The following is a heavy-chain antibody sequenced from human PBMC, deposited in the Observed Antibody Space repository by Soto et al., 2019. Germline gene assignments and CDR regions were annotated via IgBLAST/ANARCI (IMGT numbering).Heavy chain of an antibody. J-gene: IGHJ5*02. CDR1: GGSFSGYY. V-gene: IGHV4-34*01. D-gene: IGHD3-10*01. CDR3: ARGRGWFGERWFDP. Sequence: SETLSLTCAVYGGSFSGYYWSWIRQPPGKGLEWIGEINHSGSTNHNPSLKSRVTISVDTSKNQFSLKLSSVTAADTAVYYCARGRGWFGERWFDPWGQGTLVTVSS. CDR2: INHSGST.